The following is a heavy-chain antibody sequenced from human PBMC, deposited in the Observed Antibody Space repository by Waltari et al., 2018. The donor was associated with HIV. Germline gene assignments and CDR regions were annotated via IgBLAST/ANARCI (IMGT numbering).Heavy chain of an antibody. J-gene: IGHJ6*02. D-gene: IGHD3-22*01. CDR1: GETFSTYA. V-gene: IGHV1-69*01. Sequence: QVQLVQSGAEVRTPGSSVKVSCKTSGETFSTYAIPWVRQAPGQGLEWMGGIIPMFATTHYAQHFQDRVTISADETTGTAYMELSRLRSQDTAVYYCARTMRLAGYYNGMDVWGQGTTVTVS. CDR2: IIPMFATT. CDR3: ARTMRLAGYYNGMDV.